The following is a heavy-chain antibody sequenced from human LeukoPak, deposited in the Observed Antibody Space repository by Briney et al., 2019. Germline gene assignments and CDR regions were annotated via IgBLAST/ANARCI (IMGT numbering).Heavy chain of an antibody. CDR1: GYTFTGYY. V-gene: IGHV1-2*04. D-gene: IGHD4-23*01. J-gene: IGHJ4*02. CDR2: INPNSGGT. CDR3: ARAYGGNSDYFDY. Sequence: ASVKVSCKASGYTFTGYYIHWVRQAPGQGLEWMGWINPNSGGTNYAQKFQGWVTMTRDTSISTAYMELSRLRSDDTAVYYCARAYGGNSDYFDYWGQGTLVTVSS.